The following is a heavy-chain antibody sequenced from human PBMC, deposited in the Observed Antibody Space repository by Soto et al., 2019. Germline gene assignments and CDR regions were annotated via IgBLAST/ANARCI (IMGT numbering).Heavy chain of an antibody. J-gene: IGHJ6*02. V-gene: IGHV4-61*08. CDR2: VFNSGST. CDR3: AINADV. Sequence: SETLSLTCAVSGGSISSGGYSWSWIRQPPGQGLEWIAYVFNSGSTYNPSLKSRVTISVDTSKNQLSLELRSVIAADSAIYYCAINADVWGQGTTVTVSS. CDR1: GGSISSGGYS.